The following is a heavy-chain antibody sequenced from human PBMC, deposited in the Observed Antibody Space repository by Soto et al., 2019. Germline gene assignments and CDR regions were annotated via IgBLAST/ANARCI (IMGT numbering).Heavy chain of an antibody. CDR3: AESWCDP. J-gene: IGHJ5*02. Sequence: QVQLVESGGGVVQPGRSLRLSCAASGFTFSSYAMHWVRQAPGKGLEWVAVISYDGSNKYYADSVKGRFTISRDNSKNTLYLKRNPLGVGDPAVYYGAESWCDPWGRGTLVTFSS. CDR2: ISYDGSNK. V-gene: IGHV3-30-3*01. CDR1: GFTFSSYA.